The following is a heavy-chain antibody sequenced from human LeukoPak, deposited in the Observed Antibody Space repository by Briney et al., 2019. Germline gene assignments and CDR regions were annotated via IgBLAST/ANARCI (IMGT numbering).Heavy chain of an antibody. Sequence: GGSLRLSCAASGFTFDDYTMHWVRQAPGKGLEGVSLISWDGGSTYYADSVKGRFTISRDNSKNTLYLQMNSLRADDTAVYYCAKGTTAVFDYWGQGTLVTVSS. V-gene: IGHV3-43*01. D-gene: IGHD4-11*01. CDR3: AKGTTAVFDY. CDR1: GFTFDDYT. J-gene: IGHJ4*02. CDR2: ISWDGGST.